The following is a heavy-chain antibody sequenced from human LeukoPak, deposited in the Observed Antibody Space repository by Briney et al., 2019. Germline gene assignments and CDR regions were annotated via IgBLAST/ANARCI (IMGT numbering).Heavy chain of an antibody. V-gene: IGHV3-23*01. CDR2: ISGSGGST. CDR3: AKDFNWRGGIAEDD. Sequence: HSGGSLRLSCAASGFTLSSYGMSWVRQAPGKGLEWVSAISGSGGSTYYADSVKGRFTISRDNSKNTLYLQMNSLRAEDTAVYYCAKDFNWRGGIAEDDWGQGTLVTVSS. D-gene: IGHD6-13*01. CDR1: GFTLSSYG. J-gene: IGHJ4*02.